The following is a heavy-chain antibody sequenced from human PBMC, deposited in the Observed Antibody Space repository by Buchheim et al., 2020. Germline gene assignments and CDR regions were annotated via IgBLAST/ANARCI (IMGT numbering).Heavy chain of an antibody. D-gene: IGHD2-15*01. CDR1: GGSISSSNW. J-gene: IGHJ6*02. CDR3: ASGEGYCSGGSCYGSSYYYYGMDV. V-gene: IGHV4-4*02. Sequence: QVQLQESGPGLVKPSGTLSLTCAVSGGSISSSNWWSWVRQPPGKGLEWIGEIYHSGSTNYNPSLKSRVTISVDKSKNQFSRKLSSVTAADTAVYYCASGEGYCSGGSCYGSSYYYYGMDVWGQGTT. CDR2: IYHSGST.